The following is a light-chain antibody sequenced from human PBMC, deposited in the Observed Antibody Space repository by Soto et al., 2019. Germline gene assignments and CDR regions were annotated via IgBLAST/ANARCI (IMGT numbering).Light chain of an antibody. J-gene: IGKJ4*01. CDR1: QSVGTY. V-gene: IGKV3-11*01. Sequence: EIVLTQSPATLSLSPGERASLSCRASQSVGTYLAWYQHKPGQAPRLLIYDASNRATGVPVRFSGSGSGTDCTLTISSLVPEDFAVYYCQQRSDWPPLTFGGGTKVEIK. CDR2: DAS. CDR3: QQRSDWPPLT.